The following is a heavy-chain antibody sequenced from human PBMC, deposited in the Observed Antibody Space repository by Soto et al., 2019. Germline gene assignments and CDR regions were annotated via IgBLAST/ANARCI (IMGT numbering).Heavy chain of an antibody. V-gene: IGHV4-59*03. J-gene: IGHJ3*01. D-gene: IGHD2-2*01. CDR1: SGSISSYF. Sequence: PSETLSLTCSVSSGSISSYFRNWLRQPPGKGLEWIGYIYDDGTTDYNPSLKSRVTILLDMSKNQFSLKLSSVTAADTAVYYCVSSRSAIYGDALDVWGQGTMVTVSS. CDR2: IYDDGTT. CDR3: VSSRSAIYGDALDV.